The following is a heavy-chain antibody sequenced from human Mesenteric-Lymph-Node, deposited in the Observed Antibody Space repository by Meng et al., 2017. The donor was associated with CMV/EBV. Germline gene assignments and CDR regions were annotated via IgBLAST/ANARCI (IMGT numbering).Heavy chain of an antibody. V-gene: IGHV1-2*02. J-gene: IGHJ4*02. D-gene: IGHD1-26*01. Sequence: GYTCTGYYMHWVRQAPGQGLEWMGWINPNSGGTNYAQKFQGRVTMTRDTSISTAYMELSRLRSDDTAVYYCARDWSGSYYPNRYFDYWGQGTLVTVSS. CDR2: INPNSGGT. CDR3: ARDWSGSYYPNRYFDY. CDR1: GYTCTGYY.